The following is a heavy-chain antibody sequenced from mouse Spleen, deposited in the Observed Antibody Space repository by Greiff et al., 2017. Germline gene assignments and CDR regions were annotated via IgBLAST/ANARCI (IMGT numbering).Heavy chain of an antibody. CDR3: AGSSYGYAMDY. D-gene: IGHD1-1*01. V-gene: IGHV3-6*01. J-gene: IGHJ4*01. Sequence: EVKLMESGPGLVKPSQSLSLTCSVTGYSITSGYYWNWIRQFPGNKLEWMGYISYDGSNNYNPSLKNRISITRDTSKNQFFLKLNSVTTEDTATYYCAGSSYGYAMDYWGQGTSVTVSS. CDR1: GYSITSGYY. CDR2: ISYDGSN.